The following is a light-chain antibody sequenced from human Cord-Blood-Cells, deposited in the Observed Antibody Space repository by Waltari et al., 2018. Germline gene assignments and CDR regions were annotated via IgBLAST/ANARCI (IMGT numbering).Light chain of an antibody. CDR3: LSADSSGTYVV. Sequence: SYELTQPPSVSVSLGQMARITCSGEALPKKYAYWYQQKPGQFPVLVIYKDSERPSGIPERFSGSSSGTIVTLTISGVQAEDEADYYWLSADSSGTYVVFGGGTKLTVL. V-gene: IGLV3-16*01. CDR1: ALPKKY. CDR2: KDS. J-gene: IGLJ2*01.